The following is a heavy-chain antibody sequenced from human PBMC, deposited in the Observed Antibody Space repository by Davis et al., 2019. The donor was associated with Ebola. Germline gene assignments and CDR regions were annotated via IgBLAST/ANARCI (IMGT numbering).Heavy chain of an antibody. CDR2: IIPIFGTA. D-gene: IGHD2-15*01. CDR1: GGTFSSYA. V-gene: IGHV1-69*13. CDR3: ASGDGLYCSGGSCSLDY. J-gene: IGHJ4*02. Sequence: SVKVSCKASGGTFSSYAISWVRQAPGQGLEWMGGIIPIFGTANYAQKFQGIVTITADESTSTAYMELSSLRSEDTAVYYCASGDGLYCSGGSCSLDYWGQGTLVTVSS.